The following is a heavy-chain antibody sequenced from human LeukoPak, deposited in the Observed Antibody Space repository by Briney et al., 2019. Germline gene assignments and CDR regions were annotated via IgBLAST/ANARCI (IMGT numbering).Heavy chain of an antibody. J-gene: IGHJ5*02. CDR3: ARSRVAGPPMGWFDP. CDR2: ISSSSSYI. CDR1: GFTFSSYS. D-gene: IGHD6-19*01. V-gene: IGHV3-21*01. Sequence: SGGSLRLSCAASGFTFSSYSMNWVRQAPGKGPEWVSSISSSSSYIYYADSVKGRFTISRDNAKNSLYLQMNSLRAEDTAVYYCARSRVAGPPMGWFDPWGQGTLVTVSS.